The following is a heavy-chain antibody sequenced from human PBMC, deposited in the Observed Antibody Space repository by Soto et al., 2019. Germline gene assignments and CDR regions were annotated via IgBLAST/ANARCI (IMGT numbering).Heavy chain of an antibody. CDR2: TFTGGST. CDR3: AKKPPSSIQGWAFGMDV. Sequence: EVQLVETGGGLIQPGGSLRLSCLASGFSVTTNYIIWVRQPPGKGLEWVSTTFTGGSTHYADSVKGRFSISRDNSKNTVYLQMNNLRVEVTAVYYCAKKPPSSIQGWAFGMDVWGQGTTVSVSS. CDR1: GFSVTTNY. D-gene: IGHD1-26*01. J-gene: IGHJ6*02. V-gene: IGHV3-53*02.